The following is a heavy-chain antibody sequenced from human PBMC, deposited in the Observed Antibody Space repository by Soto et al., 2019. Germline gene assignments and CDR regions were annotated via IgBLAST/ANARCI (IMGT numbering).Heavy chain of an antibody. D-gene: IGHD1-7*01. V-gene: IGHV3-15*01. CDR3: TTDENWNYVVGWFDP. J-gene: IGHJ5*02. CDR2: IKSKTDGGTT. Sequence: GGSLRLSCAASGFTFSNAWMSWVRQAPGKGLEWVGRIKSKTDGGTTDYAAPVKGRFTISRDDSKNTLYLQMNSLKTEDTAVYYCTTDENWNYVVGWFDPWGQGTLVTVSS. CDR1: GFTFSNAW.